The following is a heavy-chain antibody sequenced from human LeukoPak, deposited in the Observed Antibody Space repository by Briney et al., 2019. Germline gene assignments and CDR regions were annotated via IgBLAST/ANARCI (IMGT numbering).Heavy chain of an antibody. CDR1: GFTFSSYW. Sequence: GGSVRLSCAASGFTFSSYWMSWVRQAPGKGLEWVANIKQDGSEKYYVDSVKGRFTISRDNAKNSLYLQMNSLRAEDTAVYYCARVGGNVLRFLEWFPAGFDYWGQGTLVTVSS. D-gene: IGHD3-3*01. CDR3: ARVGGNVLRFLEWFPAGFDY. J-gene: IGHJ4*02. V-gene: IGHV3-7*01. CDR2: IKQDGSEK.